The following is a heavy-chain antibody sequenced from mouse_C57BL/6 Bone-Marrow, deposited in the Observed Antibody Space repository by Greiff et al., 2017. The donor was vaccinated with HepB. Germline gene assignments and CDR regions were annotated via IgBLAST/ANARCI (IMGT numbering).Heavy chain of an antibody. CDR3: ARGAYGRHCYFDV. V-gene: IGHV1-50*01. CDR2: IDPSDSYT. Sequence: VQLQQPGAELVKPGASVKLSCKASGYTFTSYWMQWVNQRPGQGLEWIGEIDPSDSYTNYNQKFKGKATLTVDTSSSTAYMQLSSLTSEDSAVYYCARGAYGRHCYFDVWGTGTTVTVSS. J-gene: IGHJ1*03. D-gene: IGHD2-1*01. CDR1: GYTFTSYW.